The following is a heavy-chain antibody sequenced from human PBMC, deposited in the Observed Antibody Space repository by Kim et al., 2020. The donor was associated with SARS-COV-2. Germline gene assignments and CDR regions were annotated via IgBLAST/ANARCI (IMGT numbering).Heavy chain of an antibody. Sequence: GGSLRLSCAASGFTFSSYGMHWVRQAPGKGLEWVAVISYDGSNKYYADSVKGRFTISRDNSKNTLYLQMNSLRAEDTAVYYCAKDLGPDYITMVRGVITVYYYGMDVWGQGTTVTVSS. D-gene: IGHD3-10*01. V-gene: IGHV3-30*18. CDR3: AKDLGPDYITMVRGVITVYYYGMDV. J-gene: IGHJ6*02. CDR2: ISYDGSNK. CDR1: GFTFSSYG.